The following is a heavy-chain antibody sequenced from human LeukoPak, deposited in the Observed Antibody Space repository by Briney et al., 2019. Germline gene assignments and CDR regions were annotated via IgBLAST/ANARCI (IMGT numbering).Heavy chain of an antibody. CDR1: GFTFSNAW. D-gene: IGHD2-2*01. J-gene: IGHJ4*02. Sequence: NSGGSLRLSCAASGFTFSNAWMSWVRQAPGKGLEWVSRIKSKTDGGTTEYAAPVKGRFTISRDDSKNTLYLQMNSLKTEDTAVYYCTTAPAAYTFDYWGQGTLVTVSS. CDR3: TTAPAAYTFDY. V-gene: IGHV3-15*01. CDR2: IKSKTDGGTT.